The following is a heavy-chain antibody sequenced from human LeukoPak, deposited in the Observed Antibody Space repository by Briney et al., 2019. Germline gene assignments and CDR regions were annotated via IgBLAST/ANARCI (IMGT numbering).Heavy chain of an antibody. Sequence: PGGSLRLSCAASGFTFSSYAMHWVRQAPGKGLEYVSAISSNGGSTYYANSVKGRFTISRDNSKNTLYLQMGSLRAEDMAVYYCAREMFQLSDSYYYGMDVWGQGTTVTVSS. J-gene: IGHJ6*02. D-gene: IGHD2-2*01. CDR2: ISSNGGST. CDR3: AREMFQLSDSYYYGMDV. CDR1: GFTFSSYA. V-gene: IGHV3-64*01.